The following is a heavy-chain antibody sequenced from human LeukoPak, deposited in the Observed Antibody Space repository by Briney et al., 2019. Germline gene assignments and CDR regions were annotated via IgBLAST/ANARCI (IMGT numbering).Heavy chain of an antibody. CDR3: ARRLYQLQRMGDWFDT. CDR1: GDTFTNSW. D-gene: IGHD1-1*01. CDR2: IKPRASHI. J-gene: IGHJ5*02. V-gene: IGHV5-51*01. Sequence: ESLNISCHGSGDTFTNSWIGLVRHMPREGLEGVSVIKPRASHIRYSLSLPGQVTLSGDKSPSSVYLQWTRLRASDTAIYYCARRLYQLQRMGDWFDTWGQGTLVTVSS.